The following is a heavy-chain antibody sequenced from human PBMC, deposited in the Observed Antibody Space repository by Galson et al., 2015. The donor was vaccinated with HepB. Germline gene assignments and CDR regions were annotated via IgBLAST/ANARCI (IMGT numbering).Heavy chain of an antibody. J-gene: IGHJ6*02. V-gene: IGHV5-51*03. CDR3: ARSSSGTLGYYGMDV. D-gene: IGHD3-22*01. CDR1: GYNFSGYW. Sequence: QSGAEVKKPGESLKISCKGSGYNFSGYWIGWVRQMPGKGLEWMGTIFPGDSHTRYSPSFQGQVTISADKSTAYLQWSSLKASDTAMYYCARSSSGTLGYYGMDVWGQGTTVTVSS. CDR2: IFPGDSHT.